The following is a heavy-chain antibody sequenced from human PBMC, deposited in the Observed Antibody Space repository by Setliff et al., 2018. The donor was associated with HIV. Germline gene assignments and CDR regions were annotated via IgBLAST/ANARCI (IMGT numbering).Heavy chain of an antibody. CDR3: AKAGASTSPAHAHMDV. J-gene: IGHJ6*02. CDR2: ISSSGSVT. CDR1: GFTFSSYN. V-gene: IGHV3-21*06. Sequence: PGGSLRLSCGASGFTFSSYNMNWVRQAPGKGLEWVSSISSSGSVTYSADSVKGRLTISRDNAKNSLYLQMDSLNTEDTAVYYCAKAGASTSPAHAHMDVWGQGTTVTVSS. D-gene: IGHD2-2*01.